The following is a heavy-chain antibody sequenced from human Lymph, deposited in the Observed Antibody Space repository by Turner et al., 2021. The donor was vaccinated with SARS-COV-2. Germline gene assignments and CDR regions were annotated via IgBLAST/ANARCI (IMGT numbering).Heavy chain of an antibody. Sequence: QVQLVQSGAEVKKPGAAVKVSCKASGYTFTRSDINWVRQATGQGLEWMGWMNPYNGNTGYAQKFQGRVTMTRDTSISTVYMELSSLSSEETAVYYGVRGRGDKVATSLNHGMDVWGQGTTVTVSS. V-gene: IGHV1-8*01. CDR3: VRGRGDKVATSLNHGMDV. CDR2: MNPYNGNT. J-gene: IGHJ6*02. CDR1: GYTFTRSD. D-gene: IGHD5-12*01.